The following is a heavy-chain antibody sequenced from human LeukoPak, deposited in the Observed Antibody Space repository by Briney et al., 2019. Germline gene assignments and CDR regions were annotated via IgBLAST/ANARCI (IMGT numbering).Heavy chain of an antibody. Sequence: ASVKVSCKASGYTFTSYDINWVRQAPGQGLEWMGWINPNSGDTHYSQRFQGRVTMTRDTSINTAYMELSRLRSDDTAVYYCARRAKFEYFFDYWGLGTLVTVSS. CDR3: ARRAKFEYFFDY. CDR2: INPNSGDT. CDR1: GYTFTSYD. J-gene: IGHJ4*02. D-gene: IGHD2/OR15-2a*01. V-gene: IGHV1-2*02.